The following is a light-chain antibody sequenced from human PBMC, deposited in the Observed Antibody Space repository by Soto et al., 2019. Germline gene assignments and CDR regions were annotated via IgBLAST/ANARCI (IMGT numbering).Light chain of an antibody. CDR3: QQRSNWPPRLT. CDR1: QSVSSY. Sequence: DIILTQSPATLSLSPGERATLSCRASQSVSSYLAWYQQKPGQAPRLLIHDASNRATGIPGRFSGSGSGTDFTLTISSLEPEDFAVYYCQQRSNWPPRLTFGGGTKVEIK. V-gene: IGKV3-11*01. CDR2: DAS. J-gene: IGKJ4*01.